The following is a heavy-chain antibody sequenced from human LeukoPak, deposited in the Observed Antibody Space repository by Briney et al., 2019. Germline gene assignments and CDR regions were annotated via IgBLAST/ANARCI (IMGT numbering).Heavy chain of an antibody. V-gene: IGHV3-23*01. Sequence: WGALRLSLATSGFTLSTYCLSWVRQAPGKGVEGGSAFRGGGDRTYYADSVKGRFTIPRDNSKNTLYLQMNSLRAEDTAVYYCAKEGVGGAAGVSYHNDYWGLGTLVTVSS. CDR1: GFTLSTYC. D-gene: IGHD6-13*01. J-gene: IGHJ4*02. CDR2: FRGGGDRT. CDR3: AKEGVGGAAGVSYHNDY.